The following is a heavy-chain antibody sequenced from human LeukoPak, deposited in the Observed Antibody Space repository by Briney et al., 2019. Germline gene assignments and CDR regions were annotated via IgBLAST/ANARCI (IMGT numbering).Heavy chain of an antibody. V-gene: IGHV4-59*01. Sequence: SETLTLTCTVSGGSISSYYWNWIRQPPGKGLEWIGHRYYSGDTNYNPSLKSRVAISVDTSKNQFSLKVNSVTAADTAVYYCARGVVIAPQTFDYWGQGTLVTVSS. CDR1: GGSISSYY. CDR3: ARGVVIAPQTFDY. D-gene: IGHD2-21*01. CDR2: RYYSGDT. J-gene: IGHJ4*02.